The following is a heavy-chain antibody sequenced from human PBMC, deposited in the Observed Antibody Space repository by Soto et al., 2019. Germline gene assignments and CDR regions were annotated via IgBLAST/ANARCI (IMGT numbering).Heavy chain of an antibody. Sequence: PSETLSLTCTVSGGSISSYYWSWIRQPPGKGLEWIGNIYYSGSTNYNPSLKSRVIISVDTSKTQFSLKLSSVTAADTAVYYCAREIQGYGMDVWRQGTTVTVSS. CDR1: GGSISSYY. V-gene: IGHV4-59*01. CDR3: AREIQGYGMDV. CDR2: IYYSGST. J-gene: IGHJ6*02.